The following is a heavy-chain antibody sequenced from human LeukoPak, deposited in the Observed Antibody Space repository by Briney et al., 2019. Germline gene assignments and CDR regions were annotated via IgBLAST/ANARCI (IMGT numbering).Heavy chain of an antibody. J-gene: IGHJ3*02. D-gene: IGHD2-21*01. CDR1: GFTFSSYG. Sequence: PGRSLRLSCAASGFTFSSYGMHWVRQAPGMGLEWVAVISYDGNNKYYADSVKGRFTISRDNSKNTLYLQMNSLRAEDTAVYYCARDQRPYCGGDCSTEGAFDIWGQGTMVTVSS. V-gene: IGHV3-30*03. CDR3: ARDQRPYCGGDCSTEGAFDI. CDR2: ISYDGNNK.